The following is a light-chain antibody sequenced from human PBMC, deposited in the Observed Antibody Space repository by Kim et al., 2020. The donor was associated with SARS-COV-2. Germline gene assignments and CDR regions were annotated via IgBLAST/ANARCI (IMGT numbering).Light chain of an antibody. V-gene: IGLV2-14*03. CDR3: SSHTTRSTYV. J-gene: IGLJ1*01. Sequence: QSALTQPASVSGSPGQSITISCTGTSSYVGYYNSVSWYQQHPGKAPKLILYDVSERASGVSNRFSGSQSGNTASLTISGLRADDEADYYCSSHTTRSTYVFGSGTKVTVL. CDR2: DVS. CDR1: SSYVGYYNS.